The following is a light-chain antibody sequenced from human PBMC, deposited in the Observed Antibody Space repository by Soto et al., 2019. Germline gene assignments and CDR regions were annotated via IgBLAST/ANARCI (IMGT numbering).Light chain of an antibody. CDR2: DAS. CDR1: QSVSSS. Sequence: EIVLTQSPATLSLSPGERATLSCRASQSVSSSLGWYQQIPGQAPRLLIYDASNRATGIPARFSGSGSGTDFTLTNSSLEPEDFAVYYCQQRSNWPRTFGQGTKLEIK. CDR3: QQRSNWPRT. V-gene: IGKV3-11*01. J-gene: IGKJ2*01.